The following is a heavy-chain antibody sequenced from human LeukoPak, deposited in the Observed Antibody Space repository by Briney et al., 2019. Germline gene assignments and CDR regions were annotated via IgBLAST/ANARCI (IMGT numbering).Heavy chain of an antibody. J-gene: IGHJ5*02. D-gene: IGHD3-10*01. CDR3: ARTMVRGAYNWFDP. Sequence: SQTLSLTCAVSGGSISSGGYSWSWIRQPPGKGLEWIGYIYHSGSTYYNPSLKSRVTISVDRSKNQFSLKLSSVTAADTAVYYCARTMVRGAYNWFDPWGQGTLVTVSS. CDR2: IYHSGST. V-gene: IGHV4-30-2*01. CDR1: GGSISSGGYS.